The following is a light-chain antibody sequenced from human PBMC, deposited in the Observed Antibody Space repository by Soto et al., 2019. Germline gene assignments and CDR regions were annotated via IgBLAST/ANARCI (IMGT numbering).Light chain of an antibody. V-gene: IGKV3-15*01. J-gene: IGKJ1*01. CDR1: QSVSSN. Sequence: EIVMTQSPGTLSVSPGERATLSCRASQSVSSNLAWYQQKPGQAPRLLIYGASTRATGIPARFSGSGSGTEFTLTISSLQSEDFAVYHCQQYNNWPWTFGQGTKVDIK. CDR3: QQYNNWPWT. CDR2: GAS.